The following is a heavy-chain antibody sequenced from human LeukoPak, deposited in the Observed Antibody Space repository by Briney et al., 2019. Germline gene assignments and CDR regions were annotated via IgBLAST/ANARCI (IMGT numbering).Heavy chain of an antibody. Sequence: GGSLRLSCAASGFTFSSYEMNWVRQAPGKGLEWVSYISSSGTPIHYADSVKGRFTISRDNAKNSLFLQMNSLRAEDTAVYYCAREKTACGGECYDSWGQGTLVTAAS. J-gene: IGHJ4*02. V-gene: IGHV3-48*03. CDR3: AREKTACGGECYDS. CDR1: GFTFSSYE. CDR2: ISSSGTPI. D-gene: IGHD2-21*01.